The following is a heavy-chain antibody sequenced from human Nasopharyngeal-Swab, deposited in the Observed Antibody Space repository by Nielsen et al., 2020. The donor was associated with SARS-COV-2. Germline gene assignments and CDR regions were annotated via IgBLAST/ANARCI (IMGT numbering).Heavy chain of an antibody. V-gene: IGHV1-8*01. Sequence: ASVKVSCKASGYNFTTYDFNWVRQANGQGLEWMGWMNPNSGNTGYAQKFQGRVTMTRNTSIRTAYMELSSLRSEDTAVYYCARGRVGAVGGALDYWGQGTQVTVSS. J-gene: IGHJ4*02. D-gene: IGHD1-26*01. CDR3: ARGRVGAVGGALDY. CDR2: MNPNSGNT. CDR1: GYNFTTYD.